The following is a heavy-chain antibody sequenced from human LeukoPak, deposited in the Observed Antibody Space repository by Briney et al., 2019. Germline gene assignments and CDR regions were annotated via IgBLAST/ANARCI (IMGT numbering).Heavy chain of an antibody. CDR2: TYYRSKWYN. D-gene: IGHD2-2*02. J-gene: IGHJ4*02. Sequence: SQTLSLTCAISGDSFSSNSAAWNWIRQSPSRGLEWLGRTYYRSKWYNDYAVSVKSRITINPDTSKNQFSLQLNSVTPEDTAVYYCARDHPQNTSAYTPRTFDYWGQGTLVTVSS. V-gene: IGHV6-1*01. CDR3: ARDHPQNTSAYTPRTFDY. CDR1: GDSFSSNSAA.